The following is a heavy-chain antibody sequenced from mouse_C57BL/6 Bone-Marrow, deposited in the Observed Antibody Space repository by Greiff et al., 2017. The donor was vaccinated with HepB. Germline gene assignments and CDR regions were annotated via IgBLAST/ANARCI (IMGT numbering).Heavy chain of an antibody. V-gene: IGHV1-15*01. CDR1: GYTFTDYE. CDR3: TRGRSSPFDY. J-gene: IGHJ2*01. Sequence: QVQLQQSGAELVRPGASVTLSCKASGYTFTDYEMHWVKQTPVHGLEWIGAIDPETGGTAYNQKFKGKAILTADKSSSTAYMELRSLTSEDSAVYYCTRGRSSPFDYWGQGTTLTVSS. CDR2: IDPETGGT. D-gene: IGHD1-1*01.